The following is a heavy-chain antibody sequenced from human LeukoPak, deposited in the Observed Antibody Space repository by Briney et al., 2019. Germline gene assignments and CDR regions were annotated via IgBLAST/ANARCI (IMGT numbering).Heavy chain of an antibody. CDR2: IYYSGPT. CDR1: GGSISTYY. V-gene: IGHV4-59*01. J-gene: IGHJ4*02. Sequence: PSETLSLTCTVSGGSISTYYWSCIRQPPGKGLEWIGYIYYSGPTNYSPSLKSRVTISLDTSKNQFSLKLTSVTAADTAVYYCASMVRGVITHYFDYWGQGTLVTVSS. D-gene: IGHD3-10*01. CDR3: ASMVRGVITHYFDY.